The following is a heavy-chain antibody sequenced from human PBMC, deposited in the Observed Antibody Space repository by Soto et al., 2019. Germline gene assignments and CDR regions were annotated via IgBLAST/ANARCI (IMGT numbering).Heavy chain of an antibody. D-gene: IGHD3-10*01. CDR3: AGEVDSSGRIDY. J-gene: IGHJ4*02. Sequence: ASVKVSCKASGGTFSSYAISWVRQAPGQGLEWMGGIIPIFGTANYAQKFQGRVTITADESTSTAYMELSSLRSEDTAVYYCAGEVDSSGRIDYWGQGTLVTVSS. V-gene: IGHV1-69*13. CDR2: IIPIFGTA. CDR1: GGTFSSYA.